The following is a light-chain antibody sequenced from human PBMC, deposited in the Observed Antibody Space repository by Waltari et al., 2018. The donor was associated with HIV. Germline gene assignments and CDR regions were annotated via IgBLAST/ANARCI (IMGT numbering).Light chain of an antibody. Sequence: ALTQPASVSGSPGQSITISCTGTSSDVGDYNYVSWYQQHPGKAPKLIIYDVSNRPSGVSNRFSGSKSGNTASMTISGLQTEDEADYYCSSYTSSSTRVFGTGTKVTVL. V-gene: IGLV2-14*01. J-gene: IGLJ1*01. CDR3: SSYTSSSTRV. CDR2: DVS. CDR1: SSDVGDYNY.